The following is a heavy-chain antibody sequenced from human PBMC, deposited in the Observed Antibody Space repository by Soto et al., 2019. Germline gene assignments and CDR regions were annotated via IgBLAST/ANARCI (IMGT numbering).Heavy chain of an antibody. CDR2: ISYDGSNK. CDR3: ARDQTGTTIWDY. V-gene: IGHV3-30-3*01. CDR1: GFTFSNYA. J-gene: IGHJ4*02. D-gene: IGHD1-7*01. Sequence: QVQLVESGGGVVQPGRSLRLSCAASGFTFSNYAMHWVRQAPGKGLEWVAGISYDGSNKYYADSVKGRSTISRDNSKNTLYVQMNSLRAEDTAVYYCARDQTGTTIWDYWGQGTLVTVSS.